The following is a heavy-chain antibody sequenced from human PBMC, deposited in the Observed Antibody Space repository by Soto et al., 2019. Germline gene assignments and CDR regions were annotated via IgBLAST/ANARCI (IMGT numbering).Heavy chain of an antibody. J-gene: IGHJ6*02. CDR3: ARGEYCSGGSCYGSYYYYGMDV. Sequence: SVRVSCKEFGGTFSIYAISGVLQARVQGLDWMGGIIPIFGTANYAQKFQGRVTITADESTSTAYMELSSLRSEDTAVYYCARGEYCSGGSCYGSYYYYGMDVWGQGTTVTVSS. CDR2: IIPIFGTA. D-gene: IGHD2-15*01. V-gene: IGHV1-69*13. CDR1: GGTFSIYA.